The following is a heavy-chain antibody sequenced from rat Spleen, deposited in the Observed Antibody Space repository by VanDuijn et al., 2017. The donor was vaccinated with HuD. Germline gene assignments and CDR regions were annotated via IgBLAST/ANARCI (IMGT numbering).Heavy chain of an antibody. V-gene: IGHV3-3*01. D-gene: IGHD4-3*01. CDR3: ARPSARYSSGYSYYFEH. J-gene: IGHJ2*01. CDR2: INSAGTT. Sequence: EVQLQESGPGLVKPSQSLSLTCSVTGYSITSYYWGWIRKFPGNKLEWMGYINSAGTTNYNPSLKSRISITRDTSKNQFFLKGNSVISEDTATYYCARPSARYSSGYSYYFEHWGQGVMVTVSS. CDR1: GYSITSYY.